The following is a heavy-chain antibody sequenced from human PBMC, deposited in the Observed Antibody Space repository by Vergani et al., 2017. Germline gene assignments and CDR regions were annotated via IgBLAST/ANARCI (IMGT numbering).Heavy chain of an antibody. CDR1: GGSISSGGYS. CDR3: ARGHDSSGYYYDY. CDR2: TYHSGST. V-gene: IGHV4-30-2*01. J-gene: IGHJ4*02. Sequence: QLQLQESGSGLVKPSQTLSLTCAVSGGSISSGGYSWSWIRQPPGKGLEWIGYTYHSGSTYYNPSRKSRVTISVDRSKNQFSLKLSSVTAADTAVYYCARGHDSSGYYYDYWGQGTLVTVSS. D-gene: IGHD3-22*01.